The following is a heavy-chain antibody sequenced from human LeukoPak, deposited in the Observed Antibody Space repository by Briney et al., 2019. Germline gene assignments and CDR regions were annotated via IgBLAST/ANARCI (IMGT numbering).Heavy chain of an antibody. J-gene: IGHJ5*02. V-gene: IGHV3-23*01. D-gene: IGHD2-15*01. CDR3: ARDPAYCSGGSCYSNWFDP. Sequence: GGSLRLSCAASGCTFSTYVMVWVRRAPEKGLEWVSSISVSGSNTFYTDSVKGRFTISRDNSKNTLDLQMDSLRAEDTAVYYCARDPAYCSGGSCYSNWFDPWGQGTLVTVSS. CDR1: GCTFSTYV. CDR2: ISVSGSNT.